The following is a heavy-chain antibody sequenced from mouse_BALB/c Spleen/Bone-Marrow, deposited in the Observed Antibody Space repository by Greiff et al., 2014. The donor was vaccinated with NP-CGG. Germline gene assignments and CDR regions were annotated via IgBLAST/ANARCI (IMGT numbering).Heavy chain of an antibody. CDR2: IDPRSGGT. J-gene: IGHJ4*01. Sequence: QVQLKQSGAELVRPGTSVKVSCKASGYAFTNYLIEWVKQRPGQGLEWIGVIDPRSGGTDYNEKFKGKAPLTADKSSSTAYMQLNSLTSGGSAVYFCAGGGITPVVPYSMDYWGQGTSVTVSS. CDR1: GYAFTNYL. CDR3: AGGGITPVVPYSMDY. D-gene: IGHD1-1*01. V-gene: IGHV1-54*03.